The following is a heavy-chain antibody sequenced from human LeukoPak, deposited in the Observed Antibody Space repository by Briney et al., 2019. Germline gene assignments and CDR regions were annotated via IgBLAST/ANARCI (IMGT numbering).Heavy chain of an antibody. Sequence: GESLTLSCAPSGLTLSNIYMRWVRPPREGGGVWDSVIYSGRRTFYSDSVKGRFTISRDNSKNTLYLQMNSLRAEDTAVYYCARDNGAAAGNWGQGTLVTVSS. CDR3: ARDNGAAAGN. V-gene: IGHV3-53*01. CDR1: GLTLSNIY. D-gene: IGHD6-13*01. CDR2: IYSGRRT. J-gene: IGHJ4*02.